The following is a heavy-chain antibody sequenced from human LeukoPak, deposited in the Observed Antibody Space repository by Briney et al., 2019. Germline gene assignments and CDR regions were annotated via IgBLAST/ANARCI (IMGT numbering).Heavy chain of an antibody. Sequence: GGSLRLSCAASGFTFSDYSMHWVRQAPGKGLNWVAFIRYDGNNKYYADSVKGRFTISRDNSKNMLYLEMNSLSTEDTAVYYCARAKPKNMVRGLIMRRESRYYFDYWGQGTLVTVSS. CDR1: GFTFSDYS. CDR2: IRYDGNNK. J-gene: IGHJ4*02. D-gene: IGHD3-10*01. CDR3: ARAKPKNMVRGLIMRRESRYYFDY. V-gene: IGHV3-30*02.